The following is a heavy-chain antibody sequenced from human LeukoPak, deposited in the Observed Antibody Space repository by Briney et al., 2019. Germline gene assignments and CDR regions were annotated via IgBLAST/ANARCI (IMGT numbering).Heavy chain of an antibody. D-gene: IGHD2-15*01. V-gene: IGHV1-69*04. CDR3: AREFRVVSDAFDL. J-gene: IGHJ3*01. CDR1: VGTFSNYG. Sequence: SVKVSCKASVGTFSNYGISWVRQAPGQVLEWMGRVIHIVGIANTARRFQGRVTIAADKSTSTAYMELSSLKSEDTAVYYCAREFRVVSDAFDLWGQGTPVTVSS. CDR2: VIHIVGIA.